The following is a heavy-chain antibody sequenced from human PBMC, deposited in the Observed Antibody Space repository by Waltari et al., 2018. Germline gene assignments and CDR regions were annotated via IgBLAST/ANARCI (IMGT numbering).Heavy chain of an antibody. J-gene: IGHJ6*02. CDR2: IYYSGST. Sequence: QVQLQESGPGLVKPSETLSLTCPVSGGSISSYSWSWIRQPPGQGLGWIGYIYYSGSTNYNPSRKSRVTISVDTSKNQFSLKLSSVTAADTAVYYCAGTGTIFGVVPIGGGHGMDVWGQGTTVTVSS. CDR1: GGSISSYS. CDR3: AGTGTIFGVVPIGGGHGMDV. D-gene: IGHD3-3*01. V-gene: IGHV4-59*01.